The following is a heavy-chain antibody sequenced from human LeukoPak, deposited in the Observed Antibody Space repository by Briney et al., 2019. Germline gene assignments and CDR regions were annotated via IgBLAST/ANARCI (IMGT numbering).Heavy chain of an antibody. CDR1: GGSISNYY. CDR3: ASYYYDTSGMYYFDY. V-gene: IGHV4-59*01. D-gene: IGHD3-22*01. J-gene: IGHJ4*02. Sequence: SETLSLTCTVSGGSISNYYWSWIRQPPGKGLEWIGYIYYSGSTNYNPSLKSRVTISVDTSKNQFSLKLSSVTAADTAVYYCASYYYDTSGMYYFDYWGQGTLVPVSS. CDR2: IYYSGST.